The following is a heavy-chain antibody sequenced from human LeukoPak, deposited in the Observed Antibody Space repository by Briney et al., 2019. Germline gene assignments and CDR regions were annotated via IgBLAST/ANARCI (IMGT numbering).Heavy chain of an antibody. CDR3: ARAPLVWGDYGYFDY. J-gene: IGHJ4*02. D-gene: IGHD4-17*01. V-gene: IGHV4-59*01. CDR1: GGSIRSYY. Sequence: PSETLSLTCTVSGGSIRSYYWSWIRQPPGKGLEWIGYIYYSGSTNYNPSLKSRVTISVDTSKNQFSLKLSSVTAADTAVYYCARAPLVWGDYGYFDYWGQGTLVTVSS. CDR2: IYYSGST.